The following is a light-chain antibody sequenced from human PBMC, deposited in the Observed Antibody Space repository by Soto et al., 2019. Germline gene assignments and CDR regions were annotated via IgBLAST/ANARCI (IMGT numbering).Light chain of an antibody. V-gene: IGKV1-9*01. CDR3: QQLHVYPST. J-gene: IGKJ4*01. Sequence: IQLTQSPSPLSASVGDRVTITCRASQDINSYLAWYQQKPGKAPNLLIYAGTSLQSGVPSRFSGSGSGTEFTLTISSLQPEDFATYYCQQLHVYPSTFGGGTKVE. CDR1: QDINSY. CDR2: AGT.